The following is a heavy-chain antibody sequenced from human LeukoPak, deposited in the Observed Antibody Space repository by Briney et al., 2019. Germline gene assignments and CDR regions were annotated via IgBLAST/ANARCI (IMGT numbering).Heavy chain of an antibody. V-gene: IGHV3-23*01. CDR3: AKEKVATMYYYYYYGMDV. J-gene: IGHJ6*02. D-gene: IGHD5-12*01. CDR1: GFTFSSYA. Sequence: GGSLRLSCAASGFTFSSYAMSWVRQAPGKGLEWVSAISGSGGSTYYADSVKGRFTISRDNSKNTLYLQMYSLRAEDTAVYYCAKEKVATMYYYYYYGMDVWGQGTTVTVSS. CDR2: ISGSGGST.